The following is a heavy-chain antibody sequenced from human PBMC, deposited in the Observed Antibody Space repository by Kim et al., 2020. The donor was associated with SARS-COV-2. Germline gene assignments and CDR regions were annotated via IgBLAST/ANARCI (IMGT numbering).Heavy chain of an antibody. CDR1: GFTFSDYY. D-gene: IGHD1-7*01. V-gene: IGHV3-11*01. CDR3: ARDKEDDNWNYGTFDI. CDR2: ISSSGSTI. Sequence: GGSLRLSCAASGFTFSDYYMSWIRQAPGKGLEWVSYISSSGSTIYYADSVKGRFTISRDNAKNSLYLQMNSLRAEDTAVYYCARDKEDDNWNYGTFDIWGQGTMVTVSS. J-gene: IGHJ3*02.